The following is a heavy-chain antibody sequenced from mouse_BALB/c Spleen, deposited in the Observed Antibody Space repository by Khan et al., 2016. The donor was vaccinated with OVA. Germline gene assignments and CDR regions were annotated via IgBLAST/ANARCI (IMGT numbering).Heavy chain of an antibody. CDR1: GYTFTNYG. CDR3: ARGASYWYFDV. J-gene: IGHJ1*01. CDR2: INTYTGEP. V-gene: IGHV9-1*02. Sequence: QIQLVQSGPELKKPGETVKISCKASGYTFTNYGMNWVKQAPGKGLKWMGWINTYTGEPTYTDDFKGRFAFSLETSASTAYLQINNLKNEDMATYFVARGASYWYFDVWGAGATVTVSS.